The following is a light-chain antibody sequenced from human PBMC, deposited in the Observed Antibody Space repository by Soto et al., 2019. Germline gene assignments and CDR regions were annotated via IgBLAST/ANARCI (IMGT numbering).Light chain of an antibody. CDR2: DVS. CDR1: SSDVGGYNY. V-gene: IGLV2-11*01. CDR3: CSFSGSPYV. J-gene: IGLJ1*01. Sequence: QSVLTQPRSVSGSPGQSVTISCTGTSSDVGGYNYVSWYQQHPGKAPKLMIYDVSKRPSGAPDRFSGSKSGNTASLTISGLQAEDEADYYCCSFSGSPYVFGTGTRSPS.